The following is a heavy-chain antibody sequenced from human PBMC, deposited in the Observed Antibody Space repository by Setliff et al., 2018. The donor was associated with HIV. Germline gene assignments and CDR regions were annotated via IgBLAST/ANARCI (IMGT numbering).Heavy chain of an antibody. V-gene: IGHV4-61*02. CDR1: GDSINSGNYY. Sequence: PSETLSLTCTVSGDSINSGNYYWSWIRQHPGKGLEWIGRIYTSGSTNDNPSLKSRITISVDTSNNQFSLRLSSVTAADTAVYYCARDKGYYYMDVWGKGITVTVSS. CDR2: IYTSGST. J-gene: IGHJ6*03. CDR3: ARDKGYYYMDV.